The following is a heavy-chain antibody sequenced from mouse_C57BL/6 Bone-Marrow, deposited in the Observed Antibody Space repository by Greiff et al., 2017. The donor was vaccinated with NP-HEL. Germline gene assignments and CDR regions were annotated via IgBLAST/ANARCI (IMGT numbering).Heavy chain of an antibody. CDR2: ILPGRGST. V-gene: IGHV1-9*01. D-gene: IGHD1-1*01. CDR1: GYTFTGYW. CDR3: ASHYGISKGYFDY. Sequence: QVQLQQSGAELMKPGASVKLSCKATGYTFTGYWIEWVKQRPGHGLEWIGEILPGRGSTNYNEKFKGKATFTADTSSNTAYMQLSSLSTEDSAIYYCASHYGISKGYFDYWGQGTTLTVSS. J-gene: IGHJ2*01.